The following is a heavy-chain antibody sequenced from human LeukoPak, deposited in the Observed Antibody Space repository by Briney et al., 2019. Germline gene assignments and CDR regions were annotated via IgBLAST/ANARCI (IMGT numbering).Heavy chain of an antibody. CDR2: IYYSGST. CDR3: ARSSGSYLY. V-gene: IGHV4-39*07. J-gene: IGHJ4*02. D-gene: IGHD1-26*01. CDR1: GGSISSSSYY. Sequence: SGTLSLTCTVSGGSISSSSYYWGWIRQPPGKGLEWIGSIYYSGSTYYNPSLKSRVTISVDTSKNQFSLKLSSVTAADTAVYYCARSSGSYLYWGQGTLVTVSS.